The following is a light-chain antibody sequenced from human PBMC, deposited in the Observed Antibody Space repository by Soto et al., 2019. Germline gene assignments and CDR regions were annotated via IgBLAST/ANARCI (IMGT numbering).Light chain of an antibody. V-gene: IGKV1-5*01. J-gene: IGKJ4*02. CDR1: QSISSW. CDR2: DAS. CDR3: QQYNSYSPGVT. Sequence: DIQMTQSPSTLSASVGDRVTITCRASQSISSWLAWYQQKPGKAPKLLIYDASSLESGVPSRFSGSGSGTEFTLTISSLQPDDFATYYCQQYNSYSPGVTCGGGTKVEIK.